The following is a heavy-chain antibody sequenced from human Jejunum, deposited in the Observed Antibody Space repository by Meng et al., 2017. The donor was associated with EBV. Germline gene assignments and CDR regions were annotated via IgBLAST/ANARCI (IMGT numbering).Heavy chain of an antibody. V-gene: IGHV4-61*08. Sequence: QVRLQESGPGLGKPSGPLSLTCTVSGGSVSSGGYYWSWIRQPPGKGLEWIGYIYNSESTNYKSSLKSRVTISADTSKNQFSLRLSSVTAADMAVYYCARDQNGSYFAYWGQGTLVTVSS. CDR3: ARDQNGSYFAY. CDR2: IYNSEST. J-gene: IGHJ4*02. CDR1: GGSVSSGGYY. D-gene: IGHD1-26*01.